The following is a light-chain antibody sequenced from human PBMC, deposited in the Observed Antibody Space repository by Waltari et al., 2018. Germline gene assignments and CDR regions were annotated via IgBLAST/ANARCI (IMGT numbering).Light chain of an antibody. Sequence: QSALNQPASVSGSPGQSITISCSGTSSDVGGYNYVSWYQQLPGNAPKLMIYDVTRWPSGVSNRFSGSKSGNTASLTIFGLQAEDEADYYCASYTSSRTVIFGGGTRVTVL. CDR3: ASYTSSRTVI. J-gene: IGLJ2*01. V-gene: IGLV2-14*01. CDR1: SSDVGGYNY. CDR2: DVT.